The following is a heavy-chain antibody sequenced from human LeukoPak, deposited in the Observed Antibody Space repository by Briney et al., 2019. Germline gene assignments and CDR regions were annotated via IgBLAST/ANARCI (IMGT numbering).Heavy chain of an antibody. CDR3: AKAGRYSYGYGFDY. D-gene: IGHD5-18*01. J-gene: IGHJ4*02. CDR1: GFTFSSYW. Sequence: GGSLRLSCAASGFTFSSYWIHWVRQAPGKGLVWVSRINSDESSTSYADSVKGRFTISRDNAKNTLYLQMNSLRAEDTAVYYCAKAGRYSYGYGFDYWGQGTLVTVSS. CDR2: INSDESST. V-gene: IGHV3-74*01.